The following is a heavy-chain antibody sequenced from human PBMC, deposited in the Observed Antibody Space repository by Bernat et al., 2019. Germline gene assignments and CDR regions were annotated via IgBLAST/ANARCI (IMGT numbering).Heavy chain of an antibody. CDR1: GGSISSSGYY. CDR3: ARLLSGRYYLDYFDY. J-gene: IGHJ4*02. Sequence: QLQLQESGPGLVKPSETLSLTCTVSGGSISSSGYYWGWNRQPPGKGLEWIGRMYYSGSTYYNPSLKSRVTISVDTSKDQFSLKLSSVTAADTAVYYCARLLSGRYYLDYFDYWGQGTLVTVSS. CDR2: MYYSGST. V-gene: IGHV4-39*01. D-gene: IGHD3-10*01.